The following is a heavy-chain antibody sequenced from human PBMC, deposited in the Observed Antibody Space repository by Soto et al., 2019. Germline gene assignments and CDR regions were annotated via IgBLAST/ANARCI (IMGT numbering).Heavy chain of an antibody. CDR1: GFTFSSYG. V-gene: IGHV3-33*01. CDR3: ARDLRAAAGTWGYFDY. CDR2: IWYDGSNK. D-gene: IGHD6-13*01. J-gene: IGHJ4*02. Sequence: GGSLRLSCAASGFTFSSYGMHWVRQAPGKGLEWVAVIWYDGSNKYYADSVKGRFTISRDNSKNTLYLQMNSLRAEDTAVYYCARDLRAAAGTWGYFDYWGQGTLVTVSS.